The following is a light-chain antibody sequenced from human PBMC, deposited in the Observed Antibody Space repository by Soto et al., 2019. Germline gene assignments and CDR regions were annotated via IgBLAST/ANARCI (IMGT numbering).Light chain of an antibody. CDR3: QQYHISPPDT. V-gene: IGKV3-15*01. CDR2: GAS. CDR1: QSVRSN. J-gene: IGKJ2*01. Sequence: EIVMTQSPATLSVSPGERATLSCRASQSVRSNLAWYQQKPGQAPRLLIYGASTRATGIPARFSGSGSGTDFTLTISSLQSEDFAVYYCQQYHISPPDTFGQGTKLVIK.